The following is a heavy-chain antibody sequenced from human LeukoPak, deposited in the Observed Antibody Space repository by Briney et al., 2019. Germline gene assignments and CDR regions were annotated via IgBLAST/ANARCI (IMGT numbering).Heavy chain of an antibody. Sequence: SVKVSCKASGGTFSIYAISWVRQAPGQGLEWMGGIIPIFGTANYAQKFQGRVTITADESTSTAYMELSSLRSEDTAVYYCGVNYYYYGMDVWGQGTTVTVSS. J-gene: IGHJ6*02. CDR2: IIPIFGTA. V-gene: IGHV1-69*13. D-gene: IGHD2-21*01. CDR1: GGTFSIYA. CDR3: GVNYYYYGMDV.